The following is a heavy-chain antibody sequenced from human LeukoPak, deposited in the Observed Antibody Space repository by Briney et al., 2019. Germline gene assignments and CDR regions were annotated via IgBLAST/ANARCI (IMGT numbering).Heavy chain of an antibody. J-gene: IGHJ4*02. V-gene: IGHV1-2*06. Sequence: ASVKVSCEASGYTFTGYFMHWVRQAPGQGLEWMGRINPVNGGTTYAQKFQGRVTMTRDSSISTAYMELNRLRSDDTAVYYCARVYDYGGESNYFDCWGQGSLVTVSS. D-gene: IGHD4-23*01. CDR3: ARVYDYGGESNYFDC. CDR2: INPVNGGT. CDR1: GYTFTGYF.